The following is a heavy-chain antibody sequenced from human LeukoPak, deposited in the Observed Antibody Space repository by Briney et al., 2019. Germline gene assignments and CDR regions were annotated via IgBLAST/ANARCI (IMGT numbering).Heavy chain of an antibody. CDR3: ARGSGSYRDWFDP. CDR1: GYTFTDYY. CDR2: INPNSGGT. Sequence: ASVKVSCKASGYTFTDYYMHWVRQAPGQGLEWMGWINPNSGGTNYAQKFQGRVTMTRDTSISTAYMELSRLRSDDTAVYYCARGSGSYRDWFDPWGQGTLVTVSS. J-gene: IGHJ5*02. D-gene: IGHD3-10*01. V-gene: IGHV1-2*02.